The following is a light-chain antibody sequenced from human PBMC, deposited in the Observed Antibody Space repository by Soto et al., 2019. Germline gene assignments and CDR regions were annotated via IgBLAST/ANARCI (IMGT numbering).Light chain of an antibody. CDR1: QSVSSSY. CDR2: GAS. J-gene: IGKJ5*01. CDR3: QQYKSWPPIT. Sequence: EIGFTQSPCALSLSPGERATLSCRASQSVSSSYLAWYQQKPGQAPRLLIYGASSRATGIPDRFSGSGSGTDFTLTISRLEPEDFAVYYCQQYKSWPPITFGQGTRLEIK. V-gene: IGKV3-20*01.